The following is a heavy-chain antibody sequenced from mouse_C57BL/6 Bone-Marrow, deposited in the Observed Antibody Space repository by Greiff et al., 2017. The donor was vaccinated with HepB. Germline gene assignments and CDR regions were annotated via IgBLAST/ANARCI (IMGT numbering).Heavy chain of an antibody. Sequence: QVQLQQSGAELVKPGASVKLSCKASGYTFTSYWMHWVKQRPGPGLEWIGYINPSSGYTKYTQKFKDKATLTADKSSSTDYMQLISLTYEDSAVYYCAREVIYYYGHYYAMDYGGQGTSVTVSS. CDR1: GYTFTSYW. J-gene: IGHJ4*01. V-gene: IGHV1-7*01. CDR3: AREVIYYYGHYYAMDY. CDR2: INPSSGYT. D-gene: IGHD1-1*01.